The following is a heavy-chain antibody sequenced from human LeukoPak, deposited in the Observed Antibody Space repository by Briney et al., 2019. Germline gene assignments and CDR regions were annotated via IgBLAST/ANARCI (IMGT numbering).Heavy chain of an antibody. J-gene: IGHJ4*02. Sequence: GGSLRLSCAASGLTVSSKYMNWVRQAPGKGLEWVSVIYSGGSTYYADSVKGRFTISRDNSKNTLYLQMNSLRAEDTAVYYCARAVIRYCSSTSCYLSYWGQGTLVTVSS. V-gene: IGHV3-53*05. CDR1: GLTVSSKY. CDR3: ARAVIRYCSSTSCYLSY. D-gene: IGHD2-2*01. CDR2: IYSGGST.